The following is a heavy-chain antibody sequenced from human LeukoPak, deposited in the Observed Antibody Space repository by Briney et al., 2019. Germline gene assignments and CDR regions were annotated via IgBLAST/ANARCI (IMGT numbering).Heavy chain of an antibody. CDR2: IWYDGSNK. CDR3: ARAVNYYDSSGYYLAQGDAFDI. J-gene: IGHJ3*02. Sequence: LPGRSLRLSCAASGFTFSNYDMHWVRRAPDKGLEWVAVIWYDGSNKYYADSVKGRFTISRDNSKSTLYLQMNSLRAEDTAVYYCARAVNYYDSSGYYLAQGDAFDIWGQGTMVTVSS. D-gene: IGHD3-22*01. V-gene: IGHV3-33*01. CDR1: GFTFSNYD.